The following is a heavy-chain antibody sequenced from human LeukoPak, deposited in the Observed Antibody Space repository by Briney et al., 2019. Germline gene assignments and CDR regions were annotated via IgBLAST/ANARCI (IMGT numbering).Heavy chain of an antibody. Sequence: GGSLRLSCAASGFTVSSSSMSWVRQAPGKWLEWVSVIYGGGSTRLPDSVKGRFTISKDTSKNTLYLQINSLRAEDTAVYFCARATIQMWRLDYWGQGTLVTVSS. CDR2: IYGGGST. D-gene: IGHD5-18*01. J-gene: IGHJ4*02. V-gene: IGHV3-53*01. CDR3: ARATIQMWRLDY. CDR1: GFTVSSSS.